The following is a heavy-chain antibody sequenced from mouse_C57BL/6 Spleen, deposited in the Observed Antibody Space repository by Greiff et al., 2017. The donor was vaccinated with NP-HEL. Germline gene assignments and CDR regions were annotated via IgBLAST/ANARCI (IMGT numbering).Heavy chain of an antibody. V-gene: IGHV1-72*01. CDR3: AREPAPVGDYAMDY. J-gene: IGHJ4*01. CDR1: GYTFTSYW. D-gene: IGHD3-3*01. CDR2: IDPNSGGT. Sequence: VQLQQPGAELVKPGASVKLSCKASGYTFTSYWMHWVKQRPGRGLEWIGRIDPNSGGTNYNEKFKGKATLTADKSSSTAYMQLSSLTSEDSAVYYCAREPAPVGDYAMDYWGQGTSVTVSS.